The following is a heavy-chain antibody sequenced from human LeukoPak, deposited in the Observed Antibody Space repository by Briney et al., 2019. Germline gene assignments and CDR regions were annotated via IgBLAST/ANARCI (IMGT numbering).Heavy chain of an antibody. Sequence: GGSLRLSCAASGFTFSNAWMSWVRQAPGKGLEWDGRIKSKTDGGTTDYAAPVKGRFTISRDDSKNTLYLQMNSLKTEGTAVYYCRGTKYYDFWSGYYTSWFDPWGQGTLVTVSS. CDR2: IKSKTDGGTT. CDR3: RGTKYYDFWSGYYTSWFDP. CDR1: GFTFSNAW. V-gene: IGHV3-15*01. D-gene: IGHD3-3*01. J-gene: IGHJ5*02.